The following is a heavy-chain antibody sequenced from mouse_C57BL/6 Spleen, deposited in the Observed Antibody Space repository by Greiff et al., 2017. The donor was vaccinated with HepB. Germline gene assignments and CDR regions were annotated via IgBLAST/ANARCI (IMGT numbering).Heavy chain of an antibody. D-gene: IGHD1-1*01. J-gene: IGHJ3*01. Sequence: EVMLVESGEGLVKPGGSLKLSCAAFGFTFSSYAMSWVRQTPEKRLEWVAYISSGGDYIYYADTVKGRFTISRDNARNTLYLQMSSLKSEDTAMYYCTRNYGSSYRAWFAYWGQGTLVTVSA. CDR3: TRNYGSSYRAWFAY. CDR1: GFTFSSYA. CDR2: ISSGGDYI. V-gene: IGHV5-9-1*02.